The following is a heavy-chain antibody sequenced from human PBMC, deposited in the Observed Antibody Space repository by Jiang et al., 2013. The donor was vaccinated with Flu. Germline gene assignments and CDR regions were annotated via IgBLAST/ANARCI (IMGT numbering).Heavy chain of an antibody. J-gene: IGHJ4*02. CDR1: VSSNRAA. Sequence: VSSNRAAWNWIRQSPSRGLEWLGRTYYRSKWYNDYVLSVESRITINADTSKNQFSLQLNSVTPEDTAVYYCARDIGTGTIFFDYWGRGTLVTVSS. CDR2: TYYRSKWYN. V-gene: IGHV6-1*01. D-gene: IGHD3-3*01. CDR3: ARDIGTGTIFFDY.